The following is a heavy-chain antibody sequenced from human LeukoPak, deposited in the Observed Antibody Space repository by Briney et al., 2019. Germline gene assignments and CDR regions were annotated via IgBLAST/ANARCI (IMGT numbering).Heavy chain of an antibody. CDR3: ARERAWEIKELDI. Sequence: GASVKVSCKASGYTFTDYYIHWVRQAPGQGLEWMGWINPNSGGTNYAQKFQGRVTMTRDTSISTAYMELSRLRSDDTAVYYCARERAWEIKELDIWGQGTMVTVSS. CDR2: INPNSGGT. CDR1: GYTFTDYY. J-gene: IGHJ3*02. V-gene: IGHV1-2*02. D-gene: IGHD1-7*01.